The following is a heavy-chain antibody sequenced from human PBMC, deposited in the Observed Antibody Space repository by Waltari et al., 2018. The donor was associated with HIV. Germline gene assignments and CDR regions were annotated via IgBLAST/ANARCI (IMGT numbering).Heavy chain of an antibody. J-gene: IGHJ4*02. V-gene: IGHV3-48*01. Sequence: EVQLVESGGGLVQPGGSLRLSGAASGFTFSSYSMNWVRRAPGKGLEWLSYITSGSTTIYYADSVKRRFTISRDNAKNSLYLQMNSLRAEDTAIYYCARDHMGYWGQGIQVTVSS. CDR1: GFTFSSYS. CDR2: ITSGSTTI. CDR3: ARDHMGY.